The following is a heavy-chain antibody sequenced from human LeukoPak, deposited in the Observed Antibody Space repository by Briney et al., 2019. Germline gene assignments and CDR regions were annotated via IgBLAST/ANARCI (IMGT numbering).Heavy chain of an antibody. CDR2: IIPILGIA. CDR3: AVGRAYGSGSYYDYYYGMDV. CDR1: GGTFSSYA. D-gene: IGHD3-10*01. V-gene: IGHV1-69*04. Sequence: SVKVSCKASGGTFSSYAISWVRQAPGQGLEWMGRIIPILGIANYAQKFRGRVTITADKSTSTAYMELSSLRSEDTAVYYCAVGRAYGSGSYYDYYYGMDVWGQGTTVTVSS. J-gene: IGHJ6*02.